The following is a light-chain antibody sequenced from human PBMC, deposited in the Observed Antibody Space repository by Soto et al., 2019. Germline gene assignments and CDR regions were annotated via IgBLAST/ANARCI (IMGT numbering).Light chain of an antibody. J-gene: IGLJ1*01. Sequence: QPVVTQPPCASGSPGQSVTISCTGTSSDVGAYDYVSWYQQHPGKAPKLMIYEINKRPSGVPDRFSGSKSGNTASLTVSGLQAEDEADYYCSSFAGSNNFPYVFGTGTKLTVL. CDR1: SSDVGAYDY. CDR3: SSFAGSNNFPYV. V-gene: IGLV2-8*01. CDR2: EIN.